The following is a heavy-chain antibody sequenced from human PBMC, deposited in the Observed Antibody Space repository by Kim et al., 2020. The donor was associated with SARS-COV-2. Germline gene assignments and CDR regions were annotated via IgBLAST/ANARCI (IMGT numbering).Heavy chain of an antibody. V-gene: IGHV1-2*07. CDR3: ATEWTGFGMDV. CDR2: GT. Sequence: GTNQTHKFKGRVTMTRDTSISTAYMELSRLRSDDTAVYYCATEWTGFGMDVWGQGTTVTVSS. D-gene: IGHD3-3*01. J-gene: IGHJ6*02.